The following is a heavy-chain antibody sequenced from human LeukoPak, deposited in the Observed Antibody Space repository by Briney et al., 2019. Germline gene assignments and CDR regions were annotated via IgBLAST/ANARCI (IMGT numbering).Heavy chain of an antibody. D-gene: IGHD3-16*01. CDR3: ARVSRGWFDP. CDR2: IYYSGST. J-gene: IGHJ5*02. V-gene: IGHV4-59*11. Sequence: SETLSLTCTVSGGSISSHCWSWIRQPPGKGLEWIGYIYYSGSTNYNPSLKSRVTISVDTSKNQFSLKLSSVTAADTAVYYCARVSRGWFDPWGQGTLVTVSS. CDR1: GGSISSHC.